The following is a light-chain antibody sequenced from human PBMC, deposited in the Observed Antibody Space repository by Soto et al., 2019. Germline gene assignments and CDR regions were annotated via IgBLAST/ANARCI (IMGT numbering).Light chain of an antibody. CDR1: SSNIGSQY. CDR3: AAWDDRLSSFF. J-gene: IGLJ1*01. CDR2: RND. Sequence: ELTQPPSASGTPGQRVTISCSGGSSNIGSQYVYWYQELPGTAPKLLIYRNDQRPSGVPDRFSGSKSGTSASLAISGLRSEDEADYFCAAWDDRLSSFFFGTGTKVTVL. V-gene: IGLV1-47*01.